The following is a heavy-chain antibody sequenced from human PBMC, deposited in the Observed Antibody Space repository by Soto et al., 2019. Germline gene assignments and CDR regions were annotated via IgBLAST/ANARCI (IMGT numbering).Heavy chain of an antibody. D-gene: IGHD3-3*01. CDR1: GFTFSSYA. J-gene: IGHJ6*02. V-gene: IGHV3-23*01. CDR2: ISGSGGST. CDR3: AKDSMLTIFGVVESYGMDV. Sequence: GGSLRLSCAASGFTFSSYAMSWVRQAPGKGLEWVSAISGSGGSTYYADSVKGRFTISRDNSKNTLYLQMNSLRAEDTAVYYCAKDSMLTIFGVVESYGMDVWGQGTTVTVSS.